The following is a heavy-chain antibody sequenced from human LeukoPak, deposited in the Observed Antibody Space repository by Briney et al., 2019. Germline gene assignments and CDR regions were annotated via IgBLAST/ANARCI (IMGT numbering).Heavy chain of an antibody. V-gene: IGHV4-34*01. CDR2: INHSGST. CDR1: GGSFSGYY. Sequence: PSETLSLTCAVYGGSFSGYYWSWIRQPPGKGLEWIGEINHSGSTNYNPSLKSRVTISVDTSKNQFSLKLSSVTAADTAVYYCARVPYYDFWSGYFYYYYYMDVWGKGTTVTVSS. D-gene: IGHD3-3*01. CDR3: ARVPYYDFWSGYFYYYYYMDV. J-gene: IGHJ6*03.